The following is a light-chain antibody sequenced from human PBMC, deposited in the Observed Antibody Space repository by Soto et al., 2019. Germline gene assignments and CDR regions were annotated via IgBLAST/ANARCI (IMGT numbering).Light chain of an antibody. CDR3: AAWDDSLSGVV. Sequence: QSVLTQPPSASGTPGQRVTISCSGSSSNIGSNYVYWYQQPPGTAPKLLIYRNNQRPSGVPDRFSGSKSGTSASLAISGLWSEDEANYYCAAWDDSLSGVVFGGGTKLTVL. V-gene: IGLV1-47*03. CDR2: RNN. J-gene: IGLJ3*02. CDR1: SSNIGSNY.